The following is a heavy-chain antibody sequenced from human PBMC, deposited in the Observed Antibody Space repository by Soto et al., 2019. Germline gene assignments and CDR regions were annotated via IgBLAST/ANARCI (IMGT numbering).Heavy chain of an antibody. Sequence: EVQLLDSGGDLVQPGGSLTLSCAASGFTFTNYPMGWVRQAPGKGLERASLISSSGNGKYYVDSVNGRSTISRDNSKNTLYLQMNSLRAEDPALYYCAKDRLERGTDYWGQGTLVTVSS. CDR1: GFTFTNYP. CDR3: AKDRLERGTDY. D-gene: IGHD3-3*01. CDR2: ISSSGNGK. J-gene: IGHJ4*02. V-gene: IGHV3-23*01.